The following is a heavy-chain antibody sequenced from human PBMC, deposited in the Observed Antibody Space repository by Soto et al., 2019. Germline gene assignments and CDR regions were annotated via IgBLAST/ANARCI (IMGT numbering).Heavy chain of an antibody. Sequence: SGTLSLTSIVSWESIGSSGYYWGFIRQPRGKGLEWIGSIYHSGRTYYNPALKSRVSISIDTSKNQFSLKLSSVTAADTALYYCARQRTTVVTQAYFDYWGQGALVPVSS. J-gene: IGHJ4*02. D-gene: IGHD2-21*02. V-gene: IGHV4-39*01. CDR2: IYHSGRT. CDR1: WESIGSSGYY. CDR3: ARQRTTVVTQAYFDY.